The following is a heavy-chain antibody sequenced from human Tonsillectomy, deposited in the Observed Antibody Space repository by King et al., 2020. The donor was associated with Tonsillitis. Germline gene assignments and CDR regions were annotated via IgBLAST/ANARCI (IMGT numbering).Heavy chain of an antibody. J-gene: IGHJ3*01. CDR1: GFSFRNYD. V-gene: IGHV3-21*06. D-gene: IGHD3-22*01. CDR2: IRSSSRNI. Sequence: VQLVESGGGLVKPGGSLRLSCATSGFSFRNYDMNWVRQAPGKGLEWVSSIRSSSRNISYAGSVKGRFTISRDNARNSLYLRMDSLRVEDTAVYYCAKDKGAHYYDSGRGAFDVWGQGTMVTVSS. CDR3: AKDKGAHYYDSGRGAFDV.